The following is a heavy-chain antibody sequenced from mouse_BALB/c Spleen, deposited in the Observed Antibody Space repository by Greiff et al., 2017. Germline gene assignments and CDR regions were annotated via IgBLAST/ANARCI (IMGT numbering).Heavy chain of an antibody. CDR3: ARSDY. CDR2: IDTSDSYT. Sequence: VQLQQSGAELVRPGTSVKISCKASGYTFTDYWMHWVKQRPGQGLEWIGAIDTSDSYTSYNQKFKGKATLTVDESSSTAYMQLSSLTSEDSAVYYCARSDYWGQGTTLTVSS. CDR1: GYTFTDYW. V-gene: IGHV1-59*01. J-gene: IGHJ2*01.